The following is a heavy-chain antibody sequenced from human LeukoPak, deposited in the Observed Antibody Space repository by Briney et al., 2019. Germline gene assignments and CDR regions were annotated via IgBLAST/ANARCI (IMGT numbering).Heavy chain of an antibody. V-gene: IGHV4-34*01. CDR3: ARGRITGHNYYYYMDV. Sequence: SETLSLTCAVYGGSFSGYYWSWIRQPPGKGLEWIGGINHSGSTNYNPSLKSRVTISVDTSKNQFSLKLSSVTAADTAVYYCARGRITGHNYYYYMDVWGKGTTVTVSS. D-gene: IGHD1-20*01. CDR1: GGSFSGYY. CDR2: INHSGST. J-gene: IGHJ6*03.